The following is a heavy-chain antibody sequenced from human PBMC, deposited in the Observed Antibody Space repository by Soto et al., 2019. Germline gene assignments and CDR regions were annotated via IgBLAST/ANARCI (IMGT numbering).Heavy chain of an antibody. V-gene: IGHV4-31*03. CDR2: VYYTGTT. Sequence: SETQSLTCTVSGGSISSGGYYWSWIRQNPGKGLEWIGYVYYTGTTYYNPSLKSRVAVSVDTSKNQFSLKLSSVTAADTAVYYRARKKLRYFDWLYLTGWFDPWGQGTLVTVSS. CDR1: GGSISSGGYY. CDR3: ARKKLRYFDWLYLTGWFDP. J-gene: IGHJ5*02. D-gene: IGHD3-9*01.